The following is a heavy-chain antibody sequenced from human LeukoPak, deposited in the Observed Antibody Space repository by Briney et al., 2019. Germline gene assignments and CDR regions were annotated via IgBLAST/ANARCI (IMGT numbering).Heavy chain of an antibody. J-gene: IGHJ5*02. CDR1: GFTFSSYE. CDR3: ARGSLWFGELLAPFDP. CDR2: ISSSGSTI. Sequence: HPGGSLRLSCAASGFTFSSYEMNWVRQAPGKGLEWVSYISSSGSTIYYADSVKGRFTISRDNAKSSLYLQMNSLRAEDTAVYYCARGSLWFGELLAPFDPWGQGTLVTVSS. D-gene: IGHD3-10*01. V-gene: IGHV3-48*03.